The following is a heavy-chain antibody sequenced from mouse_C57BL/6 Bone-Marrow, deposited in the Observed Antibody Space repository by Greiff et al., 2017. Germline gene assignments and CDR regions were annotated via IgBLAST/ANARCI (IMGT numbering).Heavy chain of an antibody. CDR3: ARRGTIVTTVDY. V-gene: IGHV1-61*01. Sequence: QVQLQQPGAELVRPGSSVKLSCKASGYTFTSYWMDWVKQRPGQGLEWIGNIYPSDSETHYNQKFKDKATLTVDKSSSTAYMQLSSLTSEDSAVYYCARRGTIVTTVDYWGQGTTLTVSS. D-gene: IGHD2-5*01. CDR1: GYTFTSYW. J-gene: IGHJ2*01. CDR2: IYPSDSET.